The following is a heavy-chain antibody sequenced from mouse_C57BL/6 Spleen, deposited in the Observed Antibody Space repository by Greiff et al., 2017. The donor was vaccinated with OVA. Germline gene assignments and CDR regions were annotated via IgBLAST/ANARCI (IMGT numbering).Heavy chain of an antibody. D-gene: IGHD1-1*01. CDR1: GYAFSSSW. CDR2: IYPGDGDT. CDR3: ARRITTVVARYFDV. V-gene: IGHV1-82*01. J-gene: IGHJ1*03. Sequence: LQESGPELVKPGASVKISCKASGYAFSSSWMNWVKQRPGKGLEWIGRIYPGDGDTNYNGKFKGKATLTADKSSSTAYMQLSSLTSEDSAVYFCARRITTVVARYFDVWGTGTTVTVSS.